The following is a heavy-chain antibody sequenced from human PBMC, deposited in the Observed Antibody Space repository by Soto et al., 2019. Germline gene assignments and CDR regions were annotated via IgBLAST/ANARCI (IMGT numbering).Heavy chain of an antibody. J-gene: IGHJ4*02. CDR3: ARESRYCSGGSCYFLPGIDY. CDR1: GGTFSSYA. CDR2: IIPIFGTA. V-gene: IGHV1-69*12. D-gene: IGHD2-15*01. Sequence: QVQLVQSGAEVKKPGSSVKVSCKASGGTFSSYAISRVRQAPGQGLEWMGGIIPIFGTANYAQKFQGRVTITADESPSTAYMELSSLRSEDTAVYYCARESRYCSGGSCYFLPGIDYWGQGTLVTVSS.